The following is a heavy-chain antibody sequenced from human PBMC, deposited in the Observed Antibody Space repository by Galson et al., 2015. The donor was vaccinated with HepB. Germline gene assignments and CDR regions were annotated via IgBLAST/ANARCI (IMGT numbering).Heavy chain of an antibody. D-gene: IGHD2-21*01. J-gene: IGHJ6*02. CDR1: GFTFSSYW. CDR3: AREQAYCGGGRCYYYYGMDV. CDR2: IKQDGSEK. Sequence: SLRLSCAASGFTFSSYWMSWVRQAPGKGLEWVANIKQDGSEKYYVDSVKGRFTISRDNAKNSLYLQMNSPRAEDTAVYYCAREQAYCGGGRCYYYYGMDVWGQGTTVTVSS. V-gene: IGHV3-7*03.